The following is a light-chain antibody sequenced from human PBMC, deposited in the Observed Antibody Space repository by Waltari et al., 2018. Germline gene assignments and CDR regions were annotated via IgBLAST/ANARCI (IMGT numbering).Light chain of an antibody. J-gene: IGKJ4*01. V-gene: IGKV1-5*03. Sequence: DIRMTQSPSTLSAYAGDRLIISCRASQSISKWLAWYQQKPGKAPKLLIYEASTLQSGVPSRFSGTGSGTDFTLTISSLQPDDFATYYCQRYNSYSLLTFGGGTKVEIK. CDR2: EAS. CDR1: QSISKW. CDR3: QRYNSYSLLT.